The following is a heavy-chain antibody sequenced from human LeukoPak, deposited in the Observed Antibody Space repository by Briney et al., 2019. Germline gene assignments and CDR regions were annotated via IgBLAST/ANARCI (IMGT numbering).Heavy chain of an antibody. CDR2: IYYSGST. CDR3: ARHPHYYDSSGPPFDP. CDR1: GGSISSYY. J-gene: IGHJ5*02. D-gene: IGHD3-22*01. V-gene: IGHV4-59*08. Sequence: SVTLSLTCTVSGGSISSYYWSWIRQSPGKGLEWIGYIYYSGSTNYNPPLKSRVTISVDTSKNQSSLKLSSVTAADTAVYYCARHPHYYDSSGPPFDPWGQGTLVTVSS.